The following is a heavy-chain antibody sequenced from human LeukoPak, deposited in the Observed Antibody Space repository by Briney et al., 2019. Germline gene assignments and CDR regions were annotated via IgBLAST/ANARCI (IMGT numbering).Heavy chain of an antibody. D-gene: IGHD2-2*01. Sequence: PSETLSLTCTVSGASVTTHYWSWIRQPPGKGLEWIGNIFYRGINSYHSSYDSSLQSRVTMSIDTSKNQVSLNLTSVTAADTAVYYCASKPVVPASQGHYFGSWGQGTLVTVSS. J-gene: IGHJ4*02. CDR2: IFYRGINSYHS. CDR1: GASVTTHY. CDR3: ASKPVVPASQGHYFGS. V-gene: IGHV4-59*02.